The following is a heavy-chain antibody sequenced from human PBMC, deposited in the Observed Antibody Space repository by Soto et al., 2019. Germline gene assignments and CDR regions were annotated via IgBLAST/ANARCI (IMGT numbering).Heavy chain of an antibody. Sequence: SVKFHCRASGYTFTSYGISWVRQAPGQGLEWMGGIIPIFGTANYAQKFQGRVTITADESTSTAYMELSSLRSEDTAVYYCASSSLYGMDVWDQGTTVTVSS. CDR1: GYTFTSYG. V-gene: IGHV1-69*13. CDR3: ASSSLYGMDV. J-gene: IGHJ6*02. CDR2: IIPIFGTA.